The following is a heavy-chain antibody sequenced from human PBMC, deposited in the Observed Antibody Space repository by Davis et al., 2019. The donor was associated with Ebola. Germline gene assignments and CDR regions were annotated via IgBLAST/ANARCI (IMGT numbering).Heavy chain of an antibody. CDR2: IYHSGST. V-gene: IGHV4-4*02. Sequence: SETLSLTCAVSGGSISSSNWWSWVRQPPGKGLEWIGEIYHSGSTNYNPSLKSRVTISVDKSKNQFSLKLSSVTAADTAVYYCARARGIAVAGTGGYYFDYWGQGTLVTVSS. D-gene: IGHD6-19*01. J-gene: IGHJ4*02. CDR1: GGSISSSNW. CDR3: ARARGIAVAGTGGYYFDY.